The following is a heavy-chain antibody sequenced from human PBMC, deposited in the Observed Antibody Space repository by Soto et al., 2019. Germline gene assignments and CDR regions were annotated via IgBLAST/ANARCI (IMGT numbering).Heavy chain of an antibody. J-gene: IGHJ4*02. V-gene: IGHV5-51*01. CDR2: IYPGDSDT. D-gene: IGHD3-22*01. CDR1: GYSFTSYW. CDR3: ARLGPLYYYDSSGLADYFDY. Sequence: GESLKISCKGSGYSFTSYWIGWVRQMPGKGLEWMGIIYPGDSDTRYSPSFQGQVTISADKSISTAYLQWSSLKASDTAMYYCARLGPLYYYDSSGLADYFDYWGQGTLVTVSS.